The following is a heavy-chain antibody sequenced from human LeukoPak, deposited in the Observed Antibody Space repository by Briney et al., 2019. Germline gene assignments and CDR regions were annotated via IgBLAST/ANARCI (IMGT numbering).Heavy chain of an antibody. CDR2: IYSGGST. D-gene: IGHD4-17*01. Sequence: GGSLRLSCAASGFTVSSNYMSWVRQAPGKGLEWVSVIYSGGSTYYADSVKGRFTSSRDNSKNTLYLQMNSLRAEDTAVYYCASGTLRTGIDYWGQGTLVTVSS. V-gene: IGHV3-53*01. CDR1: GFTVSSNY. J-gene: IGHJ4*02. CDR3: ASGTLRTGIDY.